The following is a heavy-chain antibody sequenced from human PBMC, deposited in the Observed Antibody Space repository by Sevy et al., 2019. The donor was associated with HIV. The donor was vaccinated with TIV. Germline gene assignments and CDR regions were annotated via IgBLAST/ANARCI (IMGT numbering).Heavy chain of an antibody. Sequence: GGSLRLSCAASGFIFSNYNMNWVRQAPGKGLEWVSSISSSSNDIYYADSVKGRFTISRDNAKNTLYLQMNSLRVEDTAVYYCASLPNNYYDISGSSGDDAFDIWGQGTRVTVSS. CDR2: ISSSSNDI. J-gene: IGHJ3*02. D-gene: IGHD3-22*01. V-gene: IGHV3-21*01. CDR1: GFIFSNYN. CDR3: ASLPNNYYDISGSSGDDAFDI.